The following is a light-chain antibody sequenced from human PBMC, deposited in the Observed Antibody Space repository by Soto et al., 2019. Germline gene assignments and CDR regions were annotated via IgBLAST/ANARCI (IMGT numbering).Light chain of an antibody. Sequence: QSVLAQPSSVSGSPGQSITISCTGTSTDVGGYNYVSWYQHHPGKGPKLIIYEVNNRPSGVSDRFSGSKSGNKASLTISNLEAEDEPDYYCGSYTSTDTPFVFGTGTKVTV. CDR2: EVN. V-gene: IGLV2-14*01. CDR3: GSYTSTDTPFV. J-gene: IGLJ1*01. CDR1: STDVGGYNY.